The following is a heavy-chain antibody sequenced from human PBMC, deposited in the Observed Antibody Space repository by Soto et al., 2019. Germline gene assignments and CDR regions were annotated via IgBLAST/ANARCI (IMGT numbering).Heavy chain of an antibody. CDR2: ISPGSGDR. D-gene: IGHD4-4*01. Sequence: ASVKVSCKASGYTFTSHILHWVRQAPGHRFEWMGWISPGSGDRKYSENFQARLTITRDTAASTAYLALSSLRYEDTAVYYCARDTRSGNDYSNPDCFDPWGQGTLVTVSS. CDR1: GYTFTSHI. CDR3: ARDTRSGNDYSNPDCFDP. V-gene: IGHV1-3*01. J-gene: IGHJ5*02.